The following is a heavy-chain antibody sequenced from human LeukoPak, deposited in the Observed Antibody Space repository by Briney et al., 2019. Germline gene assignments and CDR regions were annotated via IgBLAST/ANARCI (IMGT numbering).Heavy chain of an antibody. CDR3: ARDFGTYYSLLLFDY. J-gene: IGHJ4*02. CDR2: IYHSGST. CDR1: GYSVSSGYY. Sequence: PSETLSLTCTVSGYSVSSGYYWGWIRQPPGKGLEWIGSIYHSGSTYYNPSLKSRVTISVDTSKNQFSLKLSSVTAADTAVYYCARDFGTYYSLLLFDYWGQGTLVTVSS. V-gene: IGHV4-38-2*02. D-gene: IGHD1-26*01.